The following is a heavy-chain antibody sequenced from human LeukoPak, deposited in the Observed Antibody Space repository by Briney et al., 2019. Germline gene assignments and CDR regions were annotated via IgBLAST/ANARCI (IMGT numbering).Heavy chain of an antibody. D-gene: IGHD3-9*01. J-gene: IGHJ6*03. CDR1: GGSISSYY. Sequence: PSETLSLTCTVSGGSISSYYWSWIRQPPGKGLEWIGYIYYSGSTNYNPSLKSRVTISVDTSKNQFSLKLSSVTAADTAVYYCARGLVLRXFDXLSPNYYYMDVWGKGTTVTVSS. CDR3: ARGLVLRXFDXLSPNYYYMDV. CDR2: IYYSGST. V-gene: IGHV4-59*01.